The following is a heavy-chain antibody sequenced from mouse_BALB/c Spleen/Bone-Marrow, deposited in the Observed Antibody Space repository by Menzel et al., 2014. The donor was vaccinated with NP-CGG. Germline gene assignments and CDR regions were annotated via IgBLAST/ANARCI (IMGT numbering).Heavy chain of an antibody. CDR3: ARDRYDEGDWYFDV. CDR1: GFTFSDFY. V-gene: IGHV7-1*02. CDR2: SRNKANDYTT. Sequence: EVKLVESGGGLVQPGGSLRLSCAPSGFTFSDFYIEWVRQPPEKRLEWIAASRNKANDYTTEYSASVKGRFIVSRDTSQSILYLQMNALRAEDTAIYYCARDRYDEGDWYFDVWGAGTTVTVSS. D-gene: IGHD2-14*01. J-gene: IGHJ1*01.